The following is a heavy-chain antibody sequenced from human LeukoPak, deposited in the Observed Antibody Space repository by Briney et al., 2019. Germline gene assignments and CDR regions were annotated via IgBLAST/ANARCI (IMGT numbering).Heavy chain of an antibody. CDR3: ARKYYYGSGSYYVGAFDI. CDR1: GFTVSSNY. CDR2: IYSGGST. Sequence: GGSLRLSCAASGFTVSSNYMSWVRQAPGKGLEWVSVIYSGGSTYYADSVKGRFTISRDNSKNTLYLQMNSLRAEDTAVYYCARKYYYGSGSYYVGAFDIWGQGTMVTVSS. D-gene: IGHD3-10*01. J-gene: IGHJ3*02. V-gene: IGHV3-66*01.